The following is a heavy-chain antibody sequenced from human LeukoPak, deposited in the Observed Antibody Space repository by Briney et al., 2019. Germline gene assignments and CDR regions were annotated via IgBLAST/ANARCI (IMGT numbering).Heavy chain of an antibody. Sequence: PSETLSLTCAVYGGLFSGYYWSWIRQLPGKGLEWIGEINHSGSTNYNPSLKSRVTISVDTSKNQFSLKLSSVTAADTAVYYCARTHSSGYYYVFPPWIFDYWGQGTLVTVSS. V-gene: IGHV4-34*01. CDR3: ARTHSSGYYYVFPPWIFDY. D-gene: IGHD3-22*01. J-gene: IGHJ4*02. CDR2: INHSGST. CDR1: GGLFSGYY.